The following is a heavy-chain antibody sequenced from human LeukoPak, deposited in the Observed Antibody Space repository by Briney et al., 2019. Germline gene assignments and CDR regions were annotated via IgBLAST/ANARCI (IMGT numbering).Heavy chain of an antibody. CDR3: ARGAVAGRFYYYYYYMDV. CDR1: GGTFSSYA. D-gene: IGHD6-19*01. CDR2: IIPIFGTA. V-gene: IGHV1-69*05. Sequence: SVKVSCKASGGTFSSYAISWVRQAPGQGLEWMGGIIPIFGTANYAQKFQGRVTITTDESTSTAYMELSGLRSEDTAVYYCARGAVAGRFYYYYYYMDVWGKGTTVTVSS. J-gene: IGHJ6*03.